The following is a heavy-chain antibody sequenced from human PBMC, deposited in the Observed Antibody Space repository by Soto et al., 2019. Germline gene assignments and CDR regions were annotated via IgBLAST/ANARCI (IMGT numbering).Heavy chain of an antibody. D-gene: IGHD6-6*01. Sequence: QVHLQESGPGLLKPSQTLSLTCTVSGDSIGSGDFYWTWIRQSPGKGLEYIGYIYKSGTTYYNPSLKSRPIISLDTSKNQFFLSLNSVTAADTAIYYCAKSLSASSGWFDPWGQGTLVTVSS. CDR2: IYKSGTT. V-gene: IGHV4-30-4*01. CDR1: GDSIGSGDFY. J-gene: IGHJ5*02. CDR3: AKSLSASSGWFDP.